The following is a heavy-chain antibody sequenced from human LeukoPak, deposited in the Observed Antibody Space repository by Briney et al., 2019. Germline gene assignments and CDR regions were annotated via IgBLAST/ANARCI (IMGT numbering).Heavy chain of an antibody. Sequence: PGGSLRLSCAASGFTFSNFWMTWVRQAPGKGLEWVAHIRQDGVEKNYVDSVRGRFTISRDNAKNSMNLQMNGLRVEDTAVYYCTRVNNRYSDFWSQGSLVIVSS. CDR2: IRQDGVEK. J-gene: IGHJ4*02. D-gene: IGHD2-15*01. CDR1: GFTFSNFW. V-gene: IGHV3-7*01. CDR3: TRVNNRYSDF.